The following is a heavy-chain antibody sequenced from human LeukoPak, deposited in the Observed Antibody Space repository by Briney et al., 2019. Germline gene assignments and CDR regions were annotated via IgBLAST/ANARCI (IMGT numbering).Heavy chain of an antibody. D-gene: IGHD3-22*01. CDR2: INPNSGGT. J-gene: IGHJ3*02. V-gene: IGHV1-2*02. CDR1: GYTFTGYY. CDR3: ARTYDSDAFDI. Sequence: ASVKVSCKASGYTFTGYYMHGVRQAPGQGLEWMGWINPNSGGTNYAQKFQGRGTMTRGTAISTANMELSRLKSDDTAVYYCARTYDSDAFDIWGQGTMVTVSS.